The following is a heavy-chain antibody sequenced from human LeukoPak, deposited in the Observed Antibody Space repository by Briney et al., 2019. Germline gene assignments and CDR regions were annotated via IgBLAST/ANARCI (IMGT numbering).Heavy chain of an antibody. D-gene: IGHD1-1*01. J-gene: IGHJ3*02. Sequence: ASVKVSCKASVYTFTSYGISWVRQAPGQGLEWMGWIGAYNGNTNYAQKLQGRITMTTDTSTTTAYMELRSLRSDDTAVYYCARNNWLTFSAFDIWGQGTMVTVSS. CDR2: IGAYNGNT. CDR1: VYTFTSYG. V-gene: IGHV1-18*01. CDR3: ARNNWLTFSAFDI.